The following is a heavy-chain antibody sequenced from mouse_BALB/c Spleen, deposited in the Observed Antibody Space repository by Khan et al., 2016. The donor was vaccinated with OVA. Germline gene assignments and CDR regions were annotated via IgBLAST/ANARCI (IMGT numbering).Heavy chain of an antibody. D-gene: IGHD2-3*01. CDR2: INYSGST. Sequence: VQLKESGPDLVNPSQSLSLTCTVTGYSITSDYAWNWIRQFPGNKLEWMGYINYSGSTNYNPALKSRISITRDTSKNQFFLQLNSVTTEDTATYYCARDGSRYNYAMDYWGQGTSVTVSS. CDR1: GYSITSDYA. J-gene: IGHJ4*01. CDR3: ARDGSRYNYAMDY. V-gene: IGHV3-2*02.